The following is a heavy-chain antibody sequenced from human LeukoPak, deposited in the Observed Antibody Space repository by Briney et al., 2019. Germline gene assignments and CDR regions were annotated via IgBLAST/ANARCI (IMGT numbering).Heavy chain of an antibody. V-gene: IGHV3-23*01. J-gene: IGHJ4*02. CDR3: ARGSLRYFDWLLPHFDY. CDR1: GFIFTSYS. CDR2: IRGGGGST. D-gene: IGHD3-9*01. Sequence: GGSLRLSCAASGFIFTSYSMSWVRQAPGKGLEWVSTIRGGGGSTYYADSVKGRFTISRDNSKNTLYLQMNSLRAEDTAVYYCARGSLRYFDWLLPHFDYWGQGTLVTVSS.